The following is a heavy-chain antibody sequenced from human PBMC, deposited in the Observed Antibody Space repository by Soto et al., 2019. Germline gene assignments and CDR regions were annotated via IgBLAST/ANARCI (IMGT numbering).Heavy chain of an antibody. CDR3: AGDYGSGWYDHFDY. Sequence: QVQLVESGGGVVQPGRSLRLSCAASGFTFSIYGMHWVRQPPGKGLEWVAGIWYDGSNKYYADSVKGRFTISRDNCKNTRYFEMNSLRAEDTAVYYCAGDYGSGWYDHFDYWGQGTLVTVSS. J-gene: IGHJ4*02. CDR1: GFTFSIYG. CDR2: IWYDGSNK. D-gene: IGHD6-19*01. V-gene: IGHV3-33*01.